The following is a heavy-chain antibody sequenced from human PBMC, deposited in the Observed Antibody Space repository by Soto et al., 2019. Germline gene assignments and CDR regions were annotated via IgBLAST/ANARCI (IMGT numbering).Heavy chain of an antibody. J-gene: IGHJ4*02. CDR3: AREVQYTFGAPWELYSFDY. D-gene: IGHD3-16*01. CDR1: GYTFTSYG. CDR2: ISAYNGNT. V-gene: IGHV1-18*01. Sequence: GASVKVSCKASGYTFTSYGISWVRQAPGQGLEWMGWISAYNGNTNYAQKLQGRVTMTTDTSTSTAYMELRSLRSDDTAVYYCAREVQYTFGAPWELYSFDYWGQGTLVTVSS.